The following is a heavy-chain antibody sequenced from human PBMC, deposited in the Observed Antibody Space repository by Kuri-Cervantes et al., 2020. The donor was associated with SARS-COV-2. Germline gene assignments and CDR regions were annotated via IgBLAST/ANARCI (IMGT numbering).Heavy chain of an antibody. CDR3: ASLGHILLQSSYFDY. V-gene: IGHV4-39*01. J-gene: IGHJ4*01. CDR2: IYYSGRT. CDR1: GGPISSSSYY. D-gene: IGHD2-8*01. Sequence: SLTPSSPVAGGPISSSSYYWDWRREPPGKGLEGIGSIYYSGRTYYNPSLKSRCAISVDTSKIQFSLKLSAVTAAGTAVYYCASLGHILLQSSYFDYWGKGTLVTVSS.